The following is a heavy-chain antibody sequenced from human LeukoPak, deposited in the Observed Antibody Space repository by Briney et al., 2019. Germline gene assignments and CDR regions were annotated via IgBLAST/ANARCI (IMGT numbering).Heavy chain of an antibody. CDR1: GFTFSSYS. D-gene: IGHD1-26*01. J-gene: IGHJ2*01. V-gene: IGHV3-48*04. CDR2: ISSSSYTI. CDR3: ARGRIVGATHRGPYWYFDL. Sequence: PGGSLRLSCAASGFTFSSYSMNWVRQAPGKGLEWVSYISSSSYTIYSADSVKGRFTISRDNAKNSLYLQMNSLRVEDTAVYYCARGRIVGATHRGPYWYFDLWGRGTLVTVSS.